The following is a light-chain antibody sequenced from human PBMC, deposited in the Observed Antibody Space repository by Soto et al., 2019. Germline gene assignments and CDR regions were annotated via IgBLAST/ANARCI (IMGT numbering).Light chain of an antibody. CDR3: QQRNSYPRT. CDR2: AAS. V-gene: IGKV1-5*01. J-gene: IGKJ2*01. Sequence: DIQMTPSPSTLSGSVGDRVTITCRASQTISSWLAWYQQKPGKAPKLLISAASTLQSGVPSRFSGSGSETEFTLTITSLQPEDSATYYCQQRNSYPRTFGQGTKVDI. CDR1: QTISSW.